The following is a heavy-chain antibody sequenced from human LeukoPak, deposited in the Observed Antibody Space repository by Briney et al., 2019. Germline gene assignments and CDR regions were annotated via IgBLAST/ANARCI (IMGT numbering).Heavy chain of an antibody. CDR1: GFSFTNAW. CDR3: TTVTLRPVGL. D-gene: IGHD3-10*01. CDR2: IKSRTDGGTI. J-gene: IGHJ4*02. Sequence: GGSLRLSCAASGFSFTNAWMSWVRQAPGKGLEWVGRIKSRTDGGTIDYAAPVKGRFTISRDDSKNTLFLQMNSLKIEDTAVYYCTTVTLRPVGLWGQGTLVTVSS. V-gene: IGHV3-15*05.